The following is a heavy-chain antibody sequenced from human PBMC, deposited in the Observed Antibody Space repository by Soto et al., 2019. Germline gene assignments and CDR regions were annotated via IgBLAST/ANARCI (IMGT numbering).Heavy chain of an antibody. Sequence: GGSLRLSCATSGFTFSSYWMHWVRQAPGKGLVWVSRINSDGSSTSYADSVKGRFTISRDNAKNTLYLQMNSLRAEDTVVYYCANNQKYSSSSQFDYWGQGTLVTVSS. CDR1: GFTFSSYW. CDR2: INSDGSST. CDR3: ANNQKYSSSSQFDY. J-gene: IGHJ4*02. V-gene: IGHV3-74*01. D-gene: IGHD6-6*01.